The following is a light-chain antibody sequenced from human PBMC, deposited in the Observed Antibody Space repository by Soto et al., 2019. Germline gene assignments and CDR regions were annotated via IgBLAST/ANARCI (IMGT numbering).Light chain of an antibody. CDR3: QSSDRGRSGSF. J-gene: IGLJ1*01. Sequence: QSVLTQPPSASGSPGQRVSISCSGSSSNIGSNDVYWYQLVPGTTPTLLIYGNDQRPSGVLDRFSGSRNATSASLTITGRQAEDEAAYYCQSSDRGRSGSFFGTGTKLTVL. CDR1: SSNIGSND. V-gene: IGLV1-44*01. CDR2: GND.